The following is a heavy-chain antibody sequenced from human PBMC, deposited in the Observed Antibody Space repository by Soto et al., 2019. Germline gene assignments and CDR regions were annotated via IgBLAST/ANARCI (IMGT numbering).Heavy chain of an antibody. CDR3: ARVLRTGGWYSSGWENFDY. V-gene: IGHV1-18*01. CDR2: ISAYNGNT. CDR1: GYTFTSYG. Sequence: ASVKVSCKASGYTFTSYGISWVRQAPGQGLEWMGWISAYNGNTNYAQKLQGRVTMTTDTSTSTAYMELRSLRSDDTAVYYCARVLRTGGWYSSGWENFDYWGQGTLVTVSS. D-gene: IGHD6-19*01. J-gene: IGHJ4*02.